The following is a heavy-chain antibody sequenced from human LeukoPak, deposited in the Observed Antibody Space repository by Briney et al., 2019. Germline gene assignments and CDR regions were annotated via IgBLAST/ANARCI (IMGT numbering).Heavy chain of an antibody. D-gene: IGHD6-19*01. CDR3: ARLVEVAGRLDY. CDR1: GYSFTSYW. J-gene: IGHJ4*02. Sequence: GESLKISCKGSGYSFTSYWIGWVRQMPGKGLEWMGIIYPGDSDTRYSPSFQGQVTISADKSISTAHLQWSRLEASDTAMYYCARLVEVAGRLDYWGQGTPVIVSS. CDR2: IYPGDSDT. V-gene: IGHV5-51*01.